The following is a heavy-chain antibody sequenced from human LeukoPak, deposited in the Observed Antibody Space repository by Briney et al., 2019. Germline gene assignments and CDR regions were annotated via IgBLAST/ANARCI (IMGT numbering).Heavy chain of an antibody. CDR3: ARGVRWFDP. CDR1: GFTFSSYG. J-gene: IGHJ5*02. CDR2: IKQDGSEK. D-gene: IGHD1-1*01. V-gene: IGHV3-7*04. Sequence: GGSLRLSCAASGFTFSSYGMSWVRQAPGKGLEWVANIKQDGSEKYYVDSVKGRFTISRDNAKNSLYLQMNSLRAEDTAVYYCARGVRWFDPWGQGTLVTVSS.